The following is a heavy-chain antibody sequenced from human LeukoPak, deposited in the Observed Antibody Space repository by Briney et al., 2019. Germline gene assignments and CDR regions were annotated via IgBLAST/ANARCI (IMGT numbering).Heavy chain of an antibody. D-gene: IGHD3-22*01. CDR1: GYTFPGYY. CDR2: VYPTNGAP. Sequence: ASVKVSCKASGYTFPGYYIHWVRQAPGQGLEWMGWVYPTNGAPHYEHKFQGRVSMAWGTSISTAYMELSGLTSDDTAVYYSASRNWPDSSAYFDYWGQGTLVTVSS. V-gene: IGHV1-2*07. J-gene: IGHJ4*02. CDR3: ASRNWPDSSAYFDY.